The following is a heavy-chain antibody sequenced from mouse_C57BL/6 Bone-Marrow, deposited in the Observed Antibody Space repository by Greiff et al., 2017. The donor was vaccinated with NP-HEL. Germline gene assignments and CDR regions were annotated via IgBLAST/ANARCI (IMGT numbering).Heavy chain of an antibody. V-gene: IGHV1-52*01. CDR3: ARFPYYDGSSDYAMDY. CDR1: GYTFTSYW. D-gene: IGHD1-1*01. Sequence: QVQLQQPGAELVRPGSSVKLSCKASGYTFTSYWMHWVKQRPIQGLEWIGNIDPSDSETHYNQKFKDKATLTVDKSSSTAYMQLSSLTSEDSAVYYCARFPYYDGSSDYAMDYWGQGTSVTVSS. CDR2: IDPSDSET. J-gene: IGHJ4*01.